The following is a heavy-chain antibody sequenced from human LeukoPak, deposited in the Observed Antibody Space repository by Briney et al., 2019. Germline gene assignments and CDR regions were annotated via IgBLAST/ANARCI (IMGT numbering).Heavy chain of an antibody. CDR2: IIPIFGTA. V-gene: IGHV1-69*05. CDR1: GGTFSSYA. D-gene: IGHD6-6*01. CDR3: ARGNLIAARPLFGSSEFDY. J-gene: IGHJ4*02. Sequence: GASVKVSCKASGGTFSSYAISWVRQAPGQGLEWMGGIIPIFGTANYAQKFQGRVTITTDESTSTAYMELSSLRSEDTAVYYCARGNLIAARPLFGSSEFDYWGQGTLVTVSS.